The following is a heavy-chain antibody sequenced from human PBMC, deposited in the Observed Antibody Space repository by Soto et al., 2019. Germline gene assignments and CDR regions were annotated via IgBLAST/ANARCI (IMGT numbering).Heavy chain of an antibody. CDR1: GYTFTGYY. Sequence: ASVKVSCKASGYTFTGYYMHWVRQAPGQGLEWMGWINPNSGGTNYAQKFQGWVTMTRDTSISTAYMELSRLRSDDTAVYYCARGTRGIAVAGTRFDPWGQGTLVTV. J-gene: IGHJ5*02. CDR3: ARGTRGIAVAGTRFDP. D-gene: IGHD6-19*01. CDR2: INPNSGGT. V-gene: IGHV1-2*04.